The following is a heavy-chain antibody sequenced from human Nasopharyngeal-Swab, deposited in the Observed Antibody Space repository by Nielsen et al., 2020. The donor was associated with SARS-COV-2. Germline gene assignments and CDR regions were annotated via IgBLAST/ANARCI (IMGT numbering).Heavy chain of an antibody. CDR2: INSDGSST. D-gene: IGHD4-17*01. CDR1: GFTFSSYW. J-gene: IGHJ4*02. CDR3: ARAGNGDYVPPDY. Sequence: GGSLRLSCAASGFTFSSYWMHWVRQAPGKGLMWVSRINSDGSSTTYADSVKGRFTISRDNAKNTLYLQMNSLRAEDTAVYYCARAGNGDYVPPDYWGQGTLATVSS. V-gene: IGHV3-74*01.